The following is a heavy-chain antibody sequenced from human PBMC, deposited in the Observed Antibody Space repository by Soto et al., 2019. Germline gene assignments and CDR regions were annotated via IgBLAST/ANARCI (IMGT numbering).Heavy chain of an antibody. CDR3: ASLGGSGSFNWFDP. Sequence: SETLSLTCAVSSGSISSSNWWSWVRQPPGKGLEWIGEIYHSGSTNYNPSLKSRVTISVDKSKNQFSLKLSSVTAADTAVYYCASLGGSGSFNWFDPWGQGTLVTVSS. CDR2: IYHSGST. CDR1: SGSISSSNW. D-gene: IGHD3-10*01. V-gene: IGHV4-4*02. J-gene: IGHJ5*02.